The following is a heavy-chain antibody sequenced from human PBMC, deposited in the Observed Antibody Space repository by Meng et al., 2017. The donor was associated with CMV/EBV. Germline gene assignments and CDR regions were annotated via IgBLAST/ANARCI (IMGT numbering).Heavy chain of an antibody. Sequence: GESLKISCAASGFTFNTYAMHWVRQAPGKGLEWVAVISYDGSNKYTADSVQGRLTISRDNSKNNLYLQMNSLTVEDTAVYYCVRDQGGESMIAVLIERFGMDVWGQGTLVTVSS. CDR1: GFTFNTYA. CDR2: ISYDGSNK. V-gene: IGHV3-30*04. CDR3: VRDQGGESMIAVLIERFGMDV. D-gene: IGHD3-22*01. J-gene: IGHJ4*02.